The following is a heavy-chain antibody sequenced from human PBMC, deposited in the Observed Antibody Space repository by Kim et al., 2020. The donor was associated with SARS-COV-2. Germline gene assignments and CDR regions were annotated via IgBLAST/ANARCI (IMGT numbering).Heavy chain of an antibody. CDR1: GFTFSSYA. J-gene: IGHJ5*02. V-gene: IGHV3-30*04. Sequence: GGSLRLSCAASGFTFSSYAMHWVRQAPGKGLEWVAFISYDGSNKYYADSVKGRFTISRDNSKNTLYLQMNSLRAEDTAVYYCARSGSGSYTNWFDPWGQGTLVTVSS. D-gene: IGHD3-10*01. CDR3: ARSGSGSYTNWFDP. CDR2: ISYDGSNK.